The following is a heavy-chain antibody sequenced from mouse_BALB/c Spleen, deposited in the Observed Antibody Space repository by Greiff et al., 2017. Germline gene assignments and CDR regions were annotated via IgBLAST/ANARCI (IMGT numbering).Heavy chain of an antibody. V-gene: IGHV1S81*02. CDR1: GYTFTSYY. CDR2: INPSNGGT. J-gene: IGHJ2*01. D-gene: IGHD4-1*01. Sequence: VQLQQSGAELVKPGASVKLSCKASGYTFTSYYMYWVKQRPGQGLEWIGEINPSNGGTNFNEKFKSKATLTVDKSSSTAYMQLSSLTSEDSAVYYCTREGLTGTGDYWGQGTTLTVSS. CDR3: TREGLTGTGDY.